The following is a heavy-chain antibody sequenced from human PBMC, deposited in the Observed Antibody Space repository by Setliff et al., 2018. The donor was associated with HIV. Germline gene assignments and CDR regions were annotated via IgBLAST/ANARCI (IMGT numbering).Heavy chain of an antibody. CDR3: AREIGDYYDSSGYYPPTDYYYGMDV. Sequence: SVKVSCKASGGTFSSYAISWVRQAPGQGLEWMGGIIPIFGTANYAQKFQGRVTITADESTSTAYMELSSLRPDDTAVYYCAREIGDYYDSSGYYPPTDYYYGMDVWGQGTTVTVSS. J-gene: IGHJ6*02. D-gene: IGHD3-22*01. CDR1: GGTFSSYA. V-gene: IGHV1-69*13. CDR2: IIPIFGTA.